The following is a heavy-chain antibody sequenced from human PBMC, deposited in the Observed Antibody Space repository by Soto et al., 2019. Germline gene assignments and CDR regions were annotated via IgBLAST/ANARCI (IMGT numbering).Heavy chain of an antibody. D-gene: IGHD3-10*01. Sequence: GGTLILSSAASGLTFSNYAMSWVLQAPGKGLEWVSANSGSGGSTYYADSVKGRFTISRDNSKNTLYLQMNSLRAEDTAVYYCEVLLWFGESPFFYYWGQGTLVTVSS. CDR2: NSGSGGST. CDR1: GLTFSNYA. CDR3: EVLLWFGESPFFYY. V-gene: IGHV3-23*01. J-gene: IGHJ4*02.